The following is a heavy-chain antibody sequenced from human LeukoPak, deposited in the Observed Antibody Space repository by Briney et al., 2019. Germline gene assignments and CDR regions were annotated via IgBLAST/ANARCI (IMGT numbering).Heavy chain of an antibody. J-gene: IGHJ4*02. CDR1: GFSFSSYG. D-gene: IGHD1-7*01. Sequence: PGGSLRLSCAGSGFSFSSYGMHWVRQAPGKGLEWMAFIRSDGSNKYYADSVKGRFTISRDNSKNTLYLQMNSLRAEDTALYYCARAGLYNWNYEGTAYFDYWGQGTLVTVSS. V-gene: IGHV3-30*02. CDR3: ARAGLYNWNYEGTAYFDY. CDR2: IRSDGSNK.